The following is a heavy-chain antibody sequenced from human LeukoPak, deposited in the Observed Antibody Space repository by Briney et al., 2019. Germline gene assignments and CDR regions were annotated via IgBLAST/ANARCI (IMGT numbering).Heavy chain of an antibody. Sequence: GGSLRLSCAASGFTFNIYAMTWVRQAPGKRLEWVSVISGSGGSTYYADSVKGRFTISRDNSKNTLYLQMNTLRAEDTAVYYCARDIRNHNFYYDSSGYYDYWGQGTLVTVSS. V-gene: IGHV3-23*01. J-gene: IGHJ4*02. CDR3: ARDIRNHNFYYDSSGYYDY. D-gene: IGHD3-22*01. CDR1: GFTFNIYA. CDR2: ISGSGGST.